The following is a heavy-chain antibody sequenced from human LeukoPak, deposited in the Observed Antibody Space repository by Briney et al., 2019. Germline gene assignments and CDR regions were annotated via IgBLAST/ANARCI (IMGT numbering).Heavy chain of an antibody. Sequence: GGSLRLSCAASGFIFTNYGMDWVRQAPGKGLEWVAVIWYGGSNKYYADSVKGRFTISRDNSKNTLYLQMNSLRAEDTAVYYCAKDRYSSSWLDYWGQGTLVTVSS. CDR3: AKDRYSSSWLDY. J-gene: IGHJ4*02. CDR1: GFIFTNYG. V-gene: IGHV3-30*02. CDR2: IWYGGSNK. D-gene: IGHD6-13*01.